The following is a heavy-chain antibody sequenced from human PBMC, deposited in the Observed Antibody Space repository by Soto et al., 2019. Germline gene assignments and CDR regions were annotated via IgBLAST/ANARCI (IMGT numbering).Heavy chain of an antibody. V-gene: IGHV3-74*01. CDR2: INSDGSST. J-gene: IGHJ6*03. CDR3: ARDKYYDILTGSERPYYYYYMDV. D-gene: IGHD3-9*01. Sequence: GGSLRLSCAASGFTFSSYWMHWVRQAPGKGLVWVSRINSDGSSTSYADSVKGRFTISRDNAKNTLYLQMNSLRAEDTAVYYCARDKYYDILTGSERPYYYYYMDVWGKGTTVTVSS. CDR1: GFTFSSYW.